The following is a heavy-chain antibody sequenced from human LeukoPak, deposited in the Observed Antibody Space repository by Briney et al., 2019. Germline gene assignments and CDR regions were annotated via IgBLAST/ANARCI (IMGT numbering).Heavy chain of an antibody. Sequence: SETLSLTCTVSGGSISSYYWSWIRQPPGKGLEWIGCIYYSGSTNYNPSLKSRVTISVDTSKNQFSLKLRSVTAADTAVYYCARGEYYFDYWGQGTLVTVSS. CDR2: IYYSGST. J-gene: IGHJ4*02. V-gene: IGHV4-59*01. CDR3: ARGEYYFDY. CDR1: GGSISSYY.